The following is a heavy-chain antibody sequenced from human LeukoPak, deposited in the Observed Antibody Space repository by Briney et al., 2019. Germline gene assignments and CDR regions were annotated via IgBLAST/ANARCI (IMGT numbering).Heavy chain of an antibody. CDR3: ARDMSSWAMVRGLSNWFDP. CDR1: GFTFSSYG. D-gene: IGHD3-10*01. J-gene: IGHJ5*02. CDR2: IWYDGSIK. V-gene: IGHV3-33*01. Sequence: GTSLRLSCAASGFTFSSYGMHWVRQAPGKGLEWGAAIWYDGSIKYYGVSVKGRFTISRDNSKNTLYLQMNSLRAEDTAMYYCARDMSSWAMVRGLSNWFDPWGQGTLVTVSS.